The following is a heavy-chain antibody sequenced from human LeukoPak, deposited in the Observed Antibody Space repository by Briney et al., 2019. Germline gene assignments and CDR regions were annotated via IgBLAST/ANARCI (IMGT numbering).Heavy chain of an antibody. J-gene: IGHJ4*02. D-gene: IGHD7-27*01. Sequence: PGGSLRLSCAASGFTFSSYTMSWVRQAPGKGLEWVSTITTSDGNTYYADSVKGRFIVSRDNSKNTLFLQMNSLRAEDTAVYYCAKDGGLWVSAHWGDSWGRGTLVTVSS. CDR1: GFTFSSYT. V-gene: IGHV3-23*01. CDR3: AKDGGLWVSAHWGDS. CDR2: ITTSDGNT.